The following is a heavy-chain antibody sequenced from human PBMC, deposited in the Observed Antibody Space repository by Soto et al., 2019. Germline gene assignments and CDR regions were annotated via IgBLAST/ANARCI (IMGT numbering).Heavy chain of an antibody. Sequence: GASVKVSCKASGYTFTSYYMHWVRQAPGQGXEWMGIINPSGGSTSYAQKFQGRVTMTRDTSTSTVYMELSSLRSEDTAVYYCARDRRSDYSNYFYYYGMDVWGQGTTVTVSS. V-gene: IGHV1-46*01. D-gene: IGHD4-4*01. CDR3: ARDRRSDYSNYFYYYGMDV. CDR2: INPSGGST. J-gene: IGHJ6*02. CDR1: GYTFTSYY.